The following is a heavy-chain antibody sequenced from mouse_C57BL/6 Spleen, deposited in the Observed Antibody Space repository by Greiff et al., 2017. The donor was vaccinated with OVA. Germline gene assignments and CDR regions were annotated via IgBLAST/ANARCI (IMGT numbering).Heavy chain of an antibody. CDR1: GYTFTDYY. Sequence: EVQLQQSGPVLVKPGASVKMSCKASGYTFTDYYMNWVKQSHGKSLEWIGVINPYNGGTSYNQKFKGKATLTVDKSSSTAYMELNSLTSEDSAVYYCARSGGYGRDYYAMDYWGQGTSVTVSS. CDR2: INPYNGGT. D-gene: IGHD2-2*01. J-gene: IGHJ4*01. CDR3: ARSGGYGRDYYAMDY. V-gene: IGHV1-19*01.